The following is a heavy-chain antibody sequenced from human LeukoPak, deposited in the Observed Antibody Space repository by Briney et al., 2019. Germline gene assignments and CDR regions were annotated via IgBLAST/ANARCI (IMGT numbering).Heavy chain of an antibody. V-gene: IGHV4-34*01. CDR3: ARGQRSGVTIFGVVIVFWFDP. D-gene: IGHD3-3*01. J-gene: IGHJ5*02. CDR1: GGSFSGYY. CDR2: INHSGST. Sequence: SETLSFTCAVYGGSFSGYYWSWIRQPPGKGLEWIGEINHSGSTNYNPSLKSRVTISVDTSKNQFSLKLSSVTAADTAVYYCARGQRSGVTIFGVVIVFWFDPWGQGTLVTVSS.